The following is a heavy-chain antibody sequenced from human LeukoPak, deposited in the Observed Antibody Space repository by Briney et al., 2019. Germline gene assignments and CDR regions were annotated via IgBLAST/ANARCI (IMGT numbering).Heavy chain of an antibody. CDR2: MIPVMGVT. Sequence: SVPVSCQASGGTFSHNALSWVRPAPGQGLGWMGKMIPVMGVTDYAQNFQGRVTFTADKSTKTGCMELKSLTSEDTAVYFCATRGWKSDFDNWGQGTLVTVSS. J-gene: IGHJ4*02. CDR3: ATRGWKSDFDN. CDR1: GGTFSHNA. D-gene: IGHD1-1*01. V-gene: IGHV1-69*04.